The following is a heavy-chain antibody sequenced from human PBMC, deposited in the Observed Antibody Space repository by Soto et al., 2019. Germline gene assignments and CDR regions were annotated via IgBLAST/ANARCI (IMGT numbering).Heavy chain of an antibody. V-gene: IGHV3-30*03. CDR1: GFTFSSYG. CDR2: ISYDGSDK. J-gene: IGHJ4*02. Sequence: QVQLVESGGGVVQPGRSLRLSCAASGFTFSSYGMHWVRQAPGKGLEWVALISYDGSDKYYADSVKGRFTISRDNSKNPLYLQMNSLRVEDTAVYYCGAGQYFSDYWGKGTLVTVSS. D-gene: IGHD6-13*01. CDR3: GAGQYFSDY.